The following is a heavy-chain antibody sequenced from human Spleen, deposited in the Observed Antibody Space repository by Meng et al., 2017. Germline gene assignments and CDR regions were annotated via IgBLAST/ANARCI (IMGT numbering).Heavy chain of an antibody. Sequence: GGSLRLSCVASGFTFNDYGMSWVRQVPGKGLEWVSGIDRSGSNRGYADSVKGRFIISRDNSKNTVFLQINSLRAEDTAVYYCARSPIDKYDLSALPLDYWGQGTLVTVSS. D-gene: IGHD3-22*01. V-gene: IGHV3-20*04. CDR1: GFTFNDYG. CDR2: IDRSGSNR. J-gene: IGHJ4*02. CDR3: ARSPIDKYDLSALPLDY.